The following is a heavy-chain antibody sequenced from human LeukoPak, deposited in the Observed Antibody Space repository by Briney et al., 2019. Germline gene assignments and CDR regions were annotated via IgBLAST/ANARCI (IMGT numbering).Heavy chain of an antibody. D-gene: IGHD3-22*01. CDR1: GYIFTGYY. CDR3: AKVASGSYYDDAFDI. J-gene: IGHJ3*02. CDR2: MNPNSGNT. V-gene: IGHV1-8*02. Sequence: ASVKVSCKASGYIFTGYYLHWVRQAPGQGLERMGWMNPNSGNTGYAQKFQGRVTMTRNTSISTAYMELSSLRSEDTAVYYCAKVASGSYYDDAFDIWGQGTMVTVSS.